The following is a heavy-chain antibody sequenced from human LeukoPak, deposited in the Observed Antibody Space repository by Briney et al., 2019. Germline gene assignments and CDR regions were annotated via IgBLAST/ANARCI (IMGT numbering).Heavy chain of an antibody. V-gene: IGHV1-69*04. J-gene: IGHJ5*02. CDR2: IIPILGIA. CDR3: ARRAAGESGDWFDP. D-gene: IGHD6-13*01. Sequence: SVKVSCKASGGTFSSYAISWVRQAPGQGLEWMGRIIPILGIANYAQKFQGRVTITADKSTSTAYMELSSLRSEDTAVYYCARRAAGESGDWFDPWGQGTLVTVSS. CDR1: GGTFSSYA.